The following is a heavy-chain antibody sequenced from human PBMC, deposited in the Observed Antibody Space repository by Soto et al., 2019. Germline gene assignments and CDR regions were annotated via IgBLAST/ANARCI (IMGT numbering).Heavy chain of an antibody. CDR3: ARAYYYVSRSYYNVWFDP. CDR2: IYWDDDK. V-gene: IGHV2-5*02. J-gene: IGHJ5*02. Sequence: QITLKESGPTLVKPTQTLTLTCNFSGFSISTSGVGVGGIRQPPGKALEWLALIYWDDDKRYSPSLKSRLTNTKHATKNQVVHTMTNMDPVDTDTYYCARAYYYVSRSYYNVWFDPWGQGTLVTVSS. D-gene: IGHD3-10*01. CDR1: GFSISTSGVG.